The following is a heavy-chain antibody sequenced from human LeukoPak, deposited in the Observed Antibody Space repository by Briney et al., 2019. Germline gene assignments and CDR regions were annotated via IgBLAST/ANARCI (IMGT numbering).Heavy chain of an antibody. V-gene: IGHV4-59*01. CDR1: GGSISGYY. CDR2: IYNSGST. Sequence: SETLSLTCSVSGGSISGYYWSWIRQPPGKGLEWIGYIYNSGSTNYNPFLKSRVTISVVTSKNQLSLKLKSVTAADTAVYYCSRAAQYSSRKFEFWGQGTLVNVSS. D-gene: IGHD6-13*01. J-gene: IGHJ4*02. CDR3: SRAAQYSSRKFEF.